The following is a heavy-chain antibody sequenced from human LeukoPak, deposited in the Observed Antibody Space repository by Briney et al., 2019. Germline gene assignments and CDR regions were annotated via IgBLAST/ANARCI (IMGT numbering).Heavy chain of an antibody. D-gene: IGHD6-19*01. V-gene: IGHV1-69*05. J-gene: IGHJ4*02. Sequence: SVKVSCKASVGTLIVYAISWVRQAPGQGLEWMGRIIPIFGTANYPQKFQASVTITTDESTSTAYMELSSLRSEDTAVYYCARVGSSSGSLDYWGQGTLVTVSS. CDR1: VGTLIVYA. CDR2: IIPIFGTA. CDR3: ARVGSSSGSLDY.